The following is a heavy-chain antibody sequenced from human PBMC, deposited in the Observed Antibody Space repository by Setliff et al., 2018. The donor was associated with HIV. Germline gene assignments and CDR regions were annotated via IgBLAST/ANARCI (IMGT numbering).Heavy chain of an antibody. CDR3: ASWGAGSNSGFDY. J-gene: IGHJ4*02. V-gene: IGHV4-39*07. CDR2: IYYSGTT. CDR1: GGSINITNFY. D-gene: IGHD3-16*01. Sequence: PSETLSLTCTVSGGSINITNFYWAWIRQPPGKGLEWLGSIYYSGTTYVHPSLKSRVTISIGTFKSQFSLKLRSVNAADTAVYYCASWGAGSNSGFDYWGRGTLVTVS.